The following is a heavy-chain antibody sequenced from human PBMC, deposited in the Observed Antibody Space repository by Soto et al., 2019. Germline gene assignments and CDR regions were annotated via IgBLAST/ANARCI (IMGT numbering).Heavy chain of an antibody. V-gene: IGHV3-11*01. Sequence: GGSLRLSCAASGFTFSDYYMSWIRQAPGKGLEWVSYISSSGSTIYYADSVKGRFTISRDNAKNSLYLQMNSLRAEDTAVYYCARVLEVVTAPPDARAQGFDYWGQGTLVTVSS. CDR1: GFTFSDYY. CDR2: ISSSGSTI. CDR3: ARVLEVVTAPPDARAQGFDY. D-gene: IGHD2-21*02. J-gene: IGHJ4*02.